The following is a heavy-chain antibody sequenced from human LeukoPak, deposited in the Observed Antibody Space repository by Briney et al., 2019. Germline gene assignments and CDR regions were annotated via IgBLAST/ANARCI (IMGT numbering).Heavy chain of an antibody. CDR2: IYTSGST. Sequence: SETLSLTCTVSGGSISSYYWSWIRQPAGKGLEWIGRIYTSGSTNYNPSLKSRVTISVDTSKNQFSLKLSSVTAADTAVYYCARVGGDYGVYNYGMDVWGQGTTVTVSS. V-gene: IGHV4-4*07. D-gene: IGHD4-17*01. J-gene: IGHJ6*02. CDR1: GGSISSYY. CDR3: ARVGGDYGVYNYGMDV.